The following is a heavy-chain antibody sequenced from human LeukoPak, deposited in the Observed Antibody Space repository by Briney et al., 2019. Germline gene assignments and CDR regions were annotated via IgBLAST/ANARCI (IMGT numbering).Heavy chain of an antibody. CDR1: GGSISSYY. Sequence: PSETLSLTCTVSGGSISSYYWSWIRQPPEKGLEWIGYIYYSGSTNYNPSLKSRVTISADTSKNQFSLKLSSVTAADTAVYYCARQVTMVRGVRNFDYWGQGTLVTVSS. J-gene: IGHJ4*02. V-gene: IGHV4-59*08. CDR3: ARQVTMVRGVRNFDY. CDR2: IYYSGST. D-gene: IGHD3-10*01.